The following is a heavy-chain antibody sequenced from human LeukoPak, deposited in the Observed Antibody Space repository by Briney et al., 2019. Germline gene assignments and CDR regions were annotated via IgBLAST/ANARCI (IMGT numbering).Heavy chain of an antibody. CDR2: IYTSGST. V-gene: IGHV4-4*07. CDR3: ARDASVVITSYYYYYGMDV. D-gene: IGHD3-22*01. Sequence: SETLSLTCTVSGGSISSYYWSWIRQPAGKGLEWIGRIYTSGSTNYNPSLKSRVTMSVDTSKNQFSLKLSSVTAADTAVYYCARDASVVITSYYYYYGMDVWGQGTTVTVSS. J-gene: IGHJ6*02. CDR1: GGSISSYY.